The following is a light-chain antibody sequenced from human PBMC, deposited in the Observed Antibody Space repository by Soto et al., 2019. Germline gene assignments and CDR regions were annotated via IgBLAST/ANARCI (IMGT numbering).Light chain of an antibody. V-gene: IGKV1-5*01. CDR2: DAS. J-gene: IGKJ2*01. Sequence: DIPMTQSPSTLSASVGDKVTITCRASQSLNNWLAWYQQKPGKAPKLLIYDASTLQSGVPSRFSGSGSGTDFTLTISSLQPDDFATYYCQQYKDYSPYTFGQGTKLEIK. CDR3: QQYKDYSPYT. CDR1: QSLNNW.